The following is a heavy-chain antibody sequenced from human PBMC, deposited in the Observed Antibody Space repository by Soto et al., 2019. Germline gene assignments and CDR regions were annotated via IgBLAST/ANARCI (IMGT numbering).Heavy chain of an antibody. CDR2: IFYNGNT. V-gene: IGHV4-39*01. Sequence: SDTLSLTCTFSCNSITSISYFWASIRQPPGKRLEWIGRIFYNGNTYYNKSLRNQVTISADMSKKQFSLNLTSVTAADTAVYYCARRNSEFKGNAFDIWGLGTMVT. CDR3: ARRNSEFKGNAFDI. CDR1: CNSITSISYF. J-gene: IGHJ3*02. D-gene: IGHD2-21*01.